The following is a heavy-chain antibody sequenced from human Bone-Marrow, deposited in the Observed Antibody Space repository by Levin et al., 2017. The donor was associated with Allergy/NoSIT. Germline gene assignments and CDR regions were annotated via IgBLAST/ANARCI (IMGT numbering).Heavy chain of an antibody. CDR3: AESGYSYGDFDY. CDR2: IYSSGST. J-gene: IGHJ4*02. D-gene: IGHD5-18*01. CDR1: GRSVTSDSFY. V-gene: IGHV4-61*01. Sequence: SETLSLTCTVSGRSVTSDSFYWSWIRQPPGKGLEWIGYIYSSGSTNYNPSLKSRVTISLDTSKNQFSLKLTSVIAADTAVYYCAESGYSYGDFDYWGQGILVSVSS.